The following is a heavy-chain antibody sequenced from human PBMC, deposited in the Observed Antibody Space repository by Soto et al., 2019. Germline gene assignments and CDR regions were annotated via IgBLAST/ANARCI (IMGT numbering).Heavy chain of an antibody. V-gene: IGHV3-30*18. J-gene: IGHJ4*02. D-gene: IGHD2-15*01. CDR1: GFTFSNYG. Sequence: QVQLVVSGGGVVQPGRSLRLSCAGSGFTFSNYGLHWVRQAPGKGLEWVAVISYDGSHKHYADSEKGRFTISRDNSNNMLYLQMDSLRAEDTAVYYCAKDGAPRYCSRSSCHPAGAYWGQGTLVTFSS. CDR3: AKDGAPRYCSRSSCHPAGAY. CDR2: ISYDGSHK.